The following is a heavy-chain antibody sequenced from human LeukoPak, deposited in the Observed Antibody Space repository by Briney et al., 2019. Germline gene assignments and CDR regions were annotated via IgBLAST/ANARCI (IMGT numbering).Heavy chain of an antibody. V-gene: IGHV1-2*02. Sequence: ASVKVSCKASGYTFTGYYMHWVRQAPGQGLEWMGWINPNSGGTSYAQKFQGRVTMTRDTSISTAYMEVSRLRSEDTAVYYCARGVLERQWFGELSSYYMDVWGKGTTVTISS. CDR2: INPNSGGT. J-gene: IGHJ6*03. CDR1: GYTFTGYY. D-gene: IGHD3-10*01. CDR3: ARGVLERQWFGELSSYYMDV.